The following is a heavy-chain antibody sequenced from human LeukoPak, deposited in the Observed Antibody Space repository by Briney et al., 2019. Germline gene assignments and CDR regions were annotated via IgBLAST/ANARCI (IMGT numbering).Heavy chain of an antibody. D-gene: IGHD5-18*01. Sequence: VGSLSLSCAASGFTFSTYAIHSVRQAPGKGLEWVAVISFDGSNKYYADSVKGRLTISRDNSKNTLYLQMNSLRADDTAVYYCAEEMAPEGYSYGYDYWGQGTLVTVSS. J-gene: IGHJ4*02. V-gene: IGHV3-30*04. CDR2: ISFDGSNK. CDR3: AEEMAPEGYSYGYDY. CDR1: GFTFSTYA.